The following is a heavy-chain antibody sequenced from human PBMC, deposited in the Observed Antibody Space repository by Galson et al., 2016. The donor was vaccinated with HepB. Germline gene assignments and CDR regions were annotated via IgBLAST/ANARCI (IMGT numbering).Heavy chain of an antibody. CDR2: ISQSGST. V-gene: IGHV4-4*02. D-gene: IGHD6-19*01. CDR3: PRHSAVPKTRGFDL. Sequence: SETLSLTCAVSGASITSGNWWRWVRQPPGKGLEWIGEISQSGSTHYNPSLESRVSISMDTSQNHLPLTLNSVTAADTAVYYCPRHSAVPKTRGFDLWGQGTMVSVSS. CDR1: GASITSGNW. J-gene: IGHJ3*01.